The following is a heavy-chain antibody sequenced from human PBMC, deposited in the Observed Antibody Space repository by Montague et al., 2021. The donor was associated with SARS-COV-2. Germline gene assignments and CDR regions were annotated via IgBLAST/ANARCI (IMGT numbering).Heavy chain of an antibody. V-gene: IGHV4-31*03. CDR2: IYHTGST. J-gene: IGHJ4*02. CDR1: GGSISGSLYY. CDR3: VRFRFCSSTSYNAGIGGCFDS. D-gene: IGHD2-2*01. Sequence: TLSLTCTVSGGSISGSLYYWGWIRQPPGKGLEWIGYIYHTGSTDYDPSLKSRLTISLDASKRDFSLHLSSVTAADTAVYYCVRFRFCSSTSYNAGIGGCFDSWGQGIRVTVSS.